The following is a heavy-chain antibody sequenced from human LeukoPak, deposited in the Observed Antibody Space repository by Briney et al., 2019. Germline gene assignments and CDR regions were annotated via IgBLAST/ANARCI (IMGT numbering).Heavy chain of an antibody. CDR1: GGSFSGYY. Sequence: SETLSLTCAVYGGSFSGYYWSWIRQPPGKGLEWIGEVNHSGSTRYNPSLQSGVTLSVDTSNNRFSLNLTSVTAADTALYYCARRKAYVGWFDTWGQGTRVTVSS. CDR2: VNHSGST. J-gene: IGHJ5*02. D-gene: IGHD2-21*01. V-gene: IGHV4-34*01. CDR3: ARRKAYVGWFDT.